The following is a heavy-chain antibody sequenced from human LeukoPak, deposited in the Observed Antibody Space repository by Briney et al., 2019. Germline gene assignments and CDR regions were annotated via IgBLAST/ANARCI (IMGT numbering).Heavy chain of an antibody. V-gene: IGHV3-23*03. Sequence: GGSLRLSCAASGFTFSSYAMSWVRQAPGKGLEWVSVIYSGGSTYYADSVKGRFTISRHNSKNTLYLQMNSLRAEDTAVYYCAKLRTVTTSLLFDYWGQGTLVTVSS. J-gene: IGHJ4*02. D-gene: IGHD4-17*01. CDR2: IYSGGST. CDR3: AKLRTVTTSLLFDY. CDR1: GFTFSSYA.